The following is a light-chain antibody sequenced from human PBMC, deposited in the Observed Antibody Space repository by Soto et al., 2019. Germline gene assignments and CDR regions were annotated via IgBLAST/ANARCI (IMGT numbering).Light chain of an antibody. CDR2: DVS. CDR3: CSYAGTYTFVV. V-gene: IGLV2-11*01. Sequence: QSVLTQPRSVSGSPGQSVTISCTGTSSDVGGYNYVSWYQQNPGKAPKLMIYDVSKRPSGVPDRFSGSKSDNTAFLTISGLQAEDEADYYCCSYAGTYTFVVFGGGTKVTVL. CDR1: SSDVGGYNY. J-gene: IGLJ2*01.